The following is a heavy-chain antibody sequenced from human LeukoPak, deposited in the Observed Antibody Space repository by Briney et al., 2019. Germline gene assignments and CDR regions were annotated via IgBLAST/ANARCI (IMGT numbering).Heavy chain of an antibody. CDR3: ARGLEDFWSGYYFRQYGMDV. CDR2: MNPNSGNT. Sequence: GASVKVSCKASGYTFTSYDINWVRQATGHGLEWMGWMNPNSGNTGYAQKFQGRVTMTRNTSISTAYMELSSLRSEDTAVYYCARGLEDFWSGYYFRQYGMDVWGQGTTVTVSS. CDR1: GYTFTSYD. V-gene: IGHV1-8*01. D-gene: IGHD3-3*01. J-gene: IGHJ6*02.